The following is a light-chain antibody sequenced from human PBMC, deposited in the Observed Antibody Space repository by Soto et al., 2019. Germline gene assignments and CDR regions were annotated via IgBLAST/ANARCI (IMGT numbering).Light chain of an antibody. J-gene: IGKJ1*01. CDR2: GAS. CDR1: QSVSNN. V-gene: IGKV3-15*01. Sequence: EIVMTQSPATLSVSPGERANLSCRASQSVSNNLAWYQKKPGQAPRLLIYGASTRATGIPARFSGGGSGTEFTLTISSLQSEDFAVYYCQQYNNWWTFGQGTSVEIK. CDR3: QQYNNWWT.